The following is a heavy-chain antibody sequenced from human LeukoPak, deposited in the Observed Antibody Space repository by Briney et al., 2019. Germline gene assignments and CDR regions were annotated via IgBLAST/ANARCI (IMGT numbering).Heavy chain of an antibody. CDR2: IKQDGSEK. J-gene: IGHJ4*02. D-gene: IGHD3-16*01. V-gene: IGHV3-7*03. CDR3: ARSRVNYYDEEQYFDY. CDR1: GFRFSDYR. Sequence: GGSLRLSCVGSGFRFSDYRMNWVRQAPGKGLEWVANIKQDGSEKHYVDSMKGRFTISRDNAKNSLYLQMNSLRAEDTAVYYCARSRVNYYDEEQYFDYWGQGTLVTVSS.